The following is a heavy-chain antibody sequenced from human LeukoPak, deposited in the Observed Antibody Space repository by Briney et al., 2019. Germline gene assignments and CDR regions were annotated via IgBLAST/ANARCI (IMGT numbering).Heavy chain of an antibody. Sequence: ASVKVSCKASGGTFSSYAISWVRQAPGQGLEWMGGIIPIFGTANYAQKFQGRVTITADESTSTAYMELSSLRSEDTAVYYCARVGITMVRGASPGYYFDYWGQGTLVTVSS. V-gene: IGHV1-69*13. CDR3: ARVGITMVRGASPGYYFDY. CDR2: IIPIFGTA. D-gene: IGHD3-10*01. J-gene: IGHJ4*02. CDR1: GGTFSSYA.